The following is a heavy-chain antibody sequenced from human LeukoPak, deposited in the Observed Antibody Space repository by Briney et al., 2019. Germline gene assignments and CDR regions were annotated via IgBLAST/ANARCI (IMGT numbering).Heavy chain of an antibody. J-gene: IGHJ4*02. D-gene: IGHD1-26*01. V-gene: IGHV3-23*01. CDR3: AKDDSESYDY. CDR1: GFTFSSYA. CDR2: ISGSGGST. Sequence: GGSLTLSCAASGFTFSSYAMSWVRQAPGKGLEWVSAISGSGGSTYYEDSVKGRFTMSRDNSKNTMYLQMNSLRAEDTAVYYCAKDDSESYDYWGQGTLVTVSS.